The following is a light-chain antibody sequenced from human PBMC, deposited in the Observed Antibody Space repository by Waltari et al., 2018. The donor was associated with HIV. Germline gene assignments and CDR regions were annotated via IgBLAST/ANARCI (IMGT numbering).Light chain of an antibody. J-gene: IGLJ1*01. Sequence: QSVLTQPPSVSGALGQRVTISCTGSRTNIGAGHDVHWYQQLPGTAPKLPIYSNIIRPSGVPDRFAASKSGTSASLAITGLRPEDEADYYCQSYDTSLSVNYVFGTGTKVTVL. CDR1: RTNIGAGHD. CDR2: SNI. V-gene: IGLV1-40*01. CDR3: QSYDTSLSVNYV.